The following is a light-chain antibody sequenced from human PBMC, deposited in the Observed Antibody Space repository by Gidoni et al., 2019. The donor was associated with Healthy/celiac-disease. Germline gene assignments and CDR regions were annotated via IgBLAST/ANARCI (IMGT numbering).Light chain of an antibody. V-gene: IGKV3-15*01. J-gene: IGKJ5*01. CDR1: QSVSSN. CDR2: GAS. CDR3: KQYNNWPT. Sequence: EIVMTQSPATLSVSPGERATLSCRASQSVSSNLAWYQQKPGQAPRLLIYGASTRATGIPARFSGSGSGTELTLTISSLQSEDFAVYYCKQYNNWPTFGKGTRLEIK.